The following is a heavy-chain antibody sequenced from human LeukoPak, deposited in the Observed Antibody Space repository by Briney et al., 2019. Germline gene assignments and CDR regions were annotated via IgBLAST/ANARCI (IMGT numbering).Heavy chain of an antibody. J-gene: IGHJ4*02. D-gene: IGHD3-10*01. Sequence: SETLSLTCTVSGGSISSHYWSWIRQPPGKGLEWIGYIYYSGNTNYNSSLKSRVTISVDTSKNQFSLKLSSVTAADTAMYYCARDYFYWGQGTLVTVSS. V-gene: IGHV4-59*11. CDR3: ARDYFY. CDR1: GGSISSHY. CDR2: IYYSGNT.